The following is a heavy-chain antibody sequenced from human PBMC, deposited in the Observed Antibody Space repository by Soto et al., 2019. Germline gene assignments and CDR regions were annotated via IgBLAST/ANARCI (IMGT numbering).Heavy chain of an antibody. CDR3: ASENTAMVKYYFDY. Sequence: EVQLVESGGGLVKPGGSLRLSCAASGFTFSSYSMNWVRQAPGKGLEWVSSISSSSSYIYYADSVKGRFTISRDNAKNSLCLQMNSLRAEDTAVYYCASENTAMVKYYFDYWGQGTLVTVSS. V-gene: IGHV3-21*01. D-gene: IGHD5-18*01. J-gene: IGHJ4*02. CDR2: ISSSSSYI. CDR1: GFTFSSYS.